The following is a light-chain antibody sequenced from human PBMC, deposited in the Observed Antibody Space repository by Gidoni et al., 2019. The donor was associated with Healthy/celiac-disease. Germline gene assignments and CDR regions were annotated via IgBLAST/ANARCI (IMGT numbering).Light chain of an antibody. Sequence: CKSSQSVLYSSNNKNYLAWYQQKPGQPPKLLIYWTSTRESGVPDRFSGSGSGTDFTLTISSLQAEDVAVYYCQQYYSTPWTFGQGTKVEIK. CDR3: QQYYSTPWT. J-gene: IGKJ1*01. CDR1: QSVLYSSNNKNY. V-gene: IGKV4-1*01. CDR2: WTS.